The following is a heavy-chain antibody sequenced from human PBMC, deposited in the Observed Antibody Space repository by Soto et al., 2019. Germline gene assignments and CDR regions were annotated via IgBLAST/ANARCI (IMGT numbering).Heavy chain of an antibody. Sequence: GPSVKVSCKASGYTFTSYGISWVRQAPGQGLEWMGWISAYNGNTNYAQKLQGRVTMTTDTSTSTAYMELRSLRSDDTAVYYCAREGFGELYPLYYYMDVWGKGTTVTVSS. CDR3: AREGFGELYPLYYYMDV. J-gene: IGHJ6*03. D-gene: IGHD3-10*01. V-gene: IGHV1-18*01. CDR2: ISAYNGNT. CDR1: GYTFTSYG.